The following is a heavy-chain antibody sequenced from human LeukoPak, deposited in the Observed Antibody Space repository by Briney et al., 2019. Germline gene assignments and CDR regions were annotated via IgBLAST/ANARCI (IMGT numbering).Heavy chain of an antibody. D-gene: IGHD1-26*01. J-gene: IGHJ4*02. CDR1: GYTFTGYY. CDR3: ARDAGGSYSDPSFDY. V-gene: IGHV1-2*02. CDR2: INPNSGGT. Sequence: ASVKVSCKASGYTFTGYYMHWVRQAPGQGLEWMGWINPNSGGTNYAQKFQGRATMTRDTSISTAYMELSRLRSDDTAVYYCARDAGGSYSDPSFDYWGQGTLVTVSS.